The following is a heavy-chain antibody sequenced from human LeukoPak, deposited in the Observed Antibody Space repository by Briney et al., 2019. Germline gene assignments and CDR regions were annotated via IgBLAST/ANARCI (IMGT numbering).Heavy chain of an antibody. D-gene: IGHD2-2*01. V-gene: IGHV3-23*01. CDR2: ISDSGGSK. J-gene: IGHJ4*02. Sequence: GGSLRLSCAASEFTFSSYAMSWVRQAPGKGLEWVSAISDSGGSKYYADSVKGGFTVSRDNSKNTMYLQMNSLRAEDTAVYYCAKDRRACSSSSCYYRFDYWGQGTLVTVSS. CDR1: EFTFSSYA. CDR3: AKDRRACSSSSCYYRFDY.